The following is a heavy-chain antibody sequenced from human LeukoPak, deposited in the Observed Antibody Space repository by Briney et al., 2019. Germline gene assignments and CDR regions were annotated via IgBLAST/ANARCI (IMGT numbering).Heavy chain of an antibody. CDR1: GGTFSSYA. Sequence: SLKVSCKASGGTFSSYAISWVRQAPGQGLDWMGGIIPIFGTANYAQKFQGRVTITADKSTSTAYMELSSLRSEDTAVYYCARDLGYCSGGSCYGNWGQGTLVTVSS. D-gene: IGHD2-15*01. J-gene: IGHJ4*02. CDR2: IIPIFGTA. V-gene: IGHV1-69*06. CDR3: ARDLGYCSGGSCYGN.